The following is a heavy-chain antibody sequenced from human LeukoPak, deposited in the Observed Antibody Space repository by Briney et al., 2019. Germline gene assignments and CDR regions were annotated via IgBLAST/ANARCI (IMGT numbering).Heavy chain of an antibody. J-gene: IGHJ4*02. CDR1: GGSISSSSAY. Sequence: PSETLSLTCTVSGGSISSSSAYWGWIRQPPGKGLEWIGSIYYSKNTYYNPSLKSRVTISADTSKNQFSLTLGSVSATDTAVYYCVSPRGFSYGYFDYWGQGILVTVSS. V-gene: IGHV4-39*01. CDR3: VSPRGFSYGYFDY. D-gene: IGHD5-18*01. CDR2: IYYSKNT.